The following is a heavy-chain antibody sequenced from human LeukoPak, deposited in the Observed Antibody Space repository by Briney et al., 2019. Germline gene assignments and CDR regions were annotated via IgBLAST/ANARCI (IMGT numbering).Heavy chain of an antibody. V-gene: IGHV3-21*01. CDR2: ISASGSYI. D-gene: IGHD1-1*01. CDR1: GFTFDTYR. J-gene: IGHJ4*02. CDR3: ARDSPGTTASDY. Sequence: PGGSLRLSCAASGFTFDTYRMNWVRQAPGKGLEWVSSISASGSYIYYADPLKGRFTISRDNTKNSLFLQMNSLRAEDTAVYYCARDSPGTTASDYWGQGTLVTVSS.